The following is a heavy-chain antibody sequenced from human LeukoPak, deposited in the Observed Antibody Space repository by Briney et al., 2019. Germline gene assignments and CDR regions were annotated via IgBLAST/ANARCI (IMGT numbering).Heavy chain of an antibody. CDR1: GDSISSGRYH. V-gene: IGHV4-61*02. CDR2: FSTGGST. CDR3: ARDPVDGYAFFDY. J-gene: IGHJ4*02. Sequence: SETLSLPCSVSGDSISSGRYHWSWIRQPAGKRLEWIGRFSTGGSTNYNPSLKSRVTISLDESKNQFSLKLSSVTAADTALYYCARDPVDGYAFFDYWGQGNLVTVSP. D-gene: IGHD5-12*01.